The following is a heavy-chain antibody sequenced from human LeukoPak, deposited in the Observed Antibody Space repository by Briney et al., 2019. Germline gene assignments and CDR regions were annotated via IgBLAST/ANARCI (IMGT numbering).Heavy chain of an antibody. V-gene: IGHV4-59*08. J-gene: IGHJ5*02. Sequence: SETLSLTCTVSGGSISSYYWSWIRQPPGKGLEWIGYIYYSGSTNYNPSLKSRVTISVDTSKNQFSLKLSSVTAADTAVYYCARLICYIYPTWFDPWGQGTLVTVSS. CDR1: GGSISSYY. D-gene: IGHD2-8*01. CDR3: ARLICYIYPTWFDP. CDR2: IYYSGST.